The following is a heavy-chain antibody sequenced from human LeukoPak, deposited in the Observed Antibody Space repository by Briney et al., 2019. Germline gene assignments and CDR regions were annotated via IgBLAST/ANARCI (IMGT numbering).Heavy chain of an antibody. CDR2: IYYSGSI. CDR3: ARIPPHSSSGSWVVVGSYFDY. Sequence: KPSETLSLTCTVSGGSISSYYWSWIRQPPGKGLEWIGYIYYSGSINYNPSLKSRVTISVDTSKNQFSLKLSSVTAADTAVYYCARIPPHSSSGSWVVVGSYFDYWGQGTPVTVSS. CDR1: GGSISSYY. D-gene: IGHD6-25*01. J-gene: IGHJ4*02. V-gene: IGHV4-59*01.